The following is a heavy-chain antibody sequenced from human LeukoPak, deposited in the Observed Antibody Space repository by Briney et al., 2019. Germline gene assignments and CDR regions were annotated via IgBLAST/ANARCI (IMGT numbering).Heavy chain of an antibody. Sequence: SVKVSCKASGGTFSSYTISWVRQAPGQGLEWMGRIIPILGIANYAQKFQGRVTITADKSTSTAYMELSSLRSEDTAVYYCARDRSGSYPLDAFDIWGQGTMVTVSS. CDR2: IIPILGIA. J-gene: IGHJ3*02. V-gene: IGHV1-69*04. CDR3: ARDRSGSYPLDAFDI. D-gene: IGHD1-26*01. CDR1: GGTFSSYT.